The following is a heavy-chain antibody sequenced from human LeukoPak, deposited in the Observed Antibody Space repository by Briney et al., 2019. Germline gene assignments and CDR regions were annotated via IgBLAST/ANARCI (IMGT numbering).Heavy chain of an antibody. V-gene: IGHV1-69*13. J-gene: IGHJ4*02. Sequence: ASVKVSCKASGGTFSSYAISWVRQAPGQGLEWMGGIIPIFGTANYAQKFQGRVTITADESTSTAYMELSSLRSEDTAVYYCARSPMGYYDSSGYYNFDYWGQGTLVTVPS. CDR3: ARSPMGYYDSSGYYNFDY. D-gene: IGHD3-22*01. CDR2: IIPIFGTA. CDR1: GGTFSSYA.